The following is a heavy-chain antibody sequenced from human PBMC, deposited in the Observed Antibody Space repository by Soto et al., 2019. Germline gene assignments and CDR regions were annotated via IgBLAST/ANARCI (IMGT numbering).Heavy chain of an antibody. CDR3: AHKGGRGAGMDV. CDR1: GFSLTTSGAG. V-gene: IGHV2-5*02. D-gene: IGHD2-15*01. CDR2: IYWDDDM. J-gene: IGHJ6*02. Sequence: QITLKESGPTLVKPTQTLTLTCTFSGFSLTTSGAGVVWIRQPPGKALEWLALIYWDDDMRYSPFLKSRVTITKDTSNNQVVLTMTNMDPVDTATYYCAHKGGRGAGMDVWGQGTTDTVSS.